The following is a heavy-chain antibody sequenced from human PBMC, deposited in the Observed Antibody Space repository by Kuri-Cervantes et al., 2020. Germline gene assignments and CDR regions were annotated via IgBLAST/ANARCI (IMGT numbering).Heavy chain of an antibody. CDR3: AREGDSGIYSDHFYYHMDV. CDR2: INHSGST. D-gene: IGHD1-26*01. J-gene: IGHJ6*03. Sequence: SETLSLTCVVSGYSIGSDNFWGWVRQPPGKGLEWIGEINHSGSTNYNPSLKSRVTISVDRSNNQFSLALTSVTAADAAVYYCAREGDSGIYSDHFYYHMDVWGKGTTVTVSS. V-gene: IGHV4/OR15-8*01. CDR1: GYSIGSDNF.